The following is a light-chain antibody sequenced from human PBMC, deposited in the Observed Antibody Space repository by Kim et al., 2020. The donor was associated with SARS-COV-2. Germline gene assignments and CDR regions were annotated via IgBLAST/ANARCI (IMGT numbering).Light chain of an antibody. V-gene: IGKV3-20*01. Sequence: PGERATLSCRASQSVSSSYLAWYQQKPGQAPRLLIYGASSRATGIPDRFSGSGSGTDFTLTISRLEPEDFAVYYCQQYGSSPPLTFGGGTKVEI. CDR3: QQYGSSPPLT. CDR1: QSVSSSY. J-gene: IGKJ4*01. CDR2: GAS.